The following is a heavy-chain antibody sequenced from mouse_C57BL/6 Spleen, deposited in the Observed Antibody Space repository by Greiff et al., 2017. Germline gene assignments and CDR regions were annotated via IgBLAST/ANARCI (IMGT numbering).Heavy chain of an antibody. D-gene: IGHD3-3*01. Sequence: VQLQQPGAELVMPGASVKLSCKASGYTFTSYWMHWVKQRPGQGLEWIGEIDPSDSYTNYNQKFKGKSTLTVDKSSSTAYMQLSSLTAEDSAVYYCARWEGRLDDWGQGTTLTVSS. CDR2: IDPSDSYT. CDR3: ARWEGRLDD. J-gene: IGHJ2*01. V-gene: IGHV1-69*01. CDR1: GYTFTSYW.